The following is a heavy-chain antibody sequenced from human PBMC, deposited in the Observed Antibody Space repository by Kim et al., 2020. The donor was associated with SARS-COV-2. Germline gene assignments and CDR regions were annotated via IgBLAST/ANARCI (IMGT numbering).Heavy chain of an antibody. V-gene: IGHV1-69*13. CDR1: GGTFSSYA. Sequence: SVKVSCKASGGTFSSYAISWVRQAPGQGLEWMGGIIPIFGTANYAQKFRGRVTITADESTSTAYMELSSLRSEDTAVYYCASRMRYDILTGYYNVPALDYWGQGTLVTVSS. CDR2: IIPIFGTA. D-gene: IGHD3-9*01. J-gene: IGHJ4*02. CDR3: ASRMRYDILTGYYNVPALDY.